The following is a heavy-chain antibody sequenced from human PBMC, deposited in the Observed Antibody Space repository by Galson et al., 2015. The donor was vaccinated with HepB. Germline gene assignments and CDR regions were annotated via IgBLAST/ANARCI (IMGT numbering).Heavy chain of an antibody. CDR2: ISSSSSFI. D-gene: IGHD3-9*01. Sequence: SLRLSCAASGFTFSSYSMNWVRQAPGKGLEWVSPISSSSSFIYYADSVEGRFTISRDNAKNSLYLQMNSLRAEDTAVYYCARGPDIEFDYWGQGTLVTVSS. V-gene: IGHV3-21*01. CDR1: GFTFSSYS. J-gene: IGHJ4*02. CDR3: ARGPDIEFDY.